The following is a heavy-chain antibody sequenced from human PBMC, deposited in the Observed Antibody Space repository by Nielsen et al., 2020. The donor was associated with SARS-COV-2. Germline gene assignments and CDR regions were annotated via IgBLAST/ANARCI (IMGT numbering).Heavy chain of an antibody. CDR1: GFIFSIYG. Sequence: GGSLRLSCATSGFIFSIYGMHWVHQAPGKGLESVAVISYDGSGKKYADSVKGRFTISSDGSKSTLYLQMNSLRAEDTAVYYCAKSRRRGYIYGPLDSWGQGTLVTVSS. V-gene: IGHV3-30*18. CDR3: AKSRRRGYIYGPLDS. CDR2: ISYDGSGK. D-gene: IGHD5-18*01. J-gene: IGHJ4*02.